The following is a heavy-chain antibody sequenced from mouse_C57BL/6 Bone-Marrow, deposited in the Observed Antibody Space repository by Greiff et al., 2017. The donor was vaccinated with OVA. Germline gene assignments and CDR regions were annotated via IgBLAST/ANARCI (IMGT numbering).Heavy chain of an antibody. CDR3: TRVGDGYYGFAY. Sequence: VKLQESGAELVRPGASVTLSCKASGYTFTDYEMHWVKQTPVHGLEWIGAIDPETGGTAYNQKFKGKAILTADKSSSTAYMELRSLTSEDSAVYYCTRVGDGYYGFAYWGQGTLVTVSA. CDR2: IDPETGGT. J-gene: IGHJ3*01. CDR1: GYTFTDYE. D-gene: IGHD2-3*01. V-gene: IGHV1-15*01.